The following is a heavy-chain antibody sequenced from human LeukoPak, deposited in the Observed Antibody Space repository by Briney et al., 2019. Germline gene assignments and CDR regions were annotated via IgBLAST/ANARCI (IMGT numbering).Heavy chain of an antibody. CDR2: IRSTGSYT. V-gene: IGHV3-11*05. Sequence: GGSLRLSCAASGFTFSDFYMSWIRQAPGKGLEWVSYIRSTGSYTDYADSVKGRFTISRDNAKNSLYLQMNSLRAEDTAVYYCARDRLQYSYGYDYWGEGTLVTVSS. CDR3: ARDRLQYSYGYDY. CDR1: GFTFSDFY. J-gene: IGHJ4*02. D-gene: IGHD5-18*01.